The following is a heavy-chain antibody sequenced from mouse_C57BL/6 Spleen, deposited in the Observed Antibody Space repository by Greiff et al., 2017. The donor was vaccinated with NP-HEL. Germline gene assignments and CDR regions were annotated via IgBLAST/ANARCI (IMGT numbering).Heavy chain of an antibody. CDR3: AREGTTVVARDWYFEV. D-gene: IGHD1-1*01. J-gene: IGHJ1*03. CDR2: IYPGSGST. CDR1: GYTFTSYW. V-gene: IGHV1-55*01. Sequence: QVQLQQPGAELVKPGASVKMSCKASGYTFTSYWITWVKQRPGQGLEWIGDIYPGSGSTNYNEKFKSKATLTVDTSSSTAYMQLSSLTSEDSAVYYCAREGTTVVARDWYFEVWGTGTTVTVSS.